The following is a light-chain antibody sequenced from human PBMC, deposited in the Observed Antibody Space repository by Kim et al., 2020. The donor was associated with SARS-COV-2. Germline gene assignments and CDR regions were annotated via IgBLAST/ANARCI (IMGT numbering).Light chain of an antibody. Sequence: PGERAIRSCRASQSVSYSYLAWYQQKPGQAPRLLIYGASSRASGIPDRFSGSGSGTDFTLTITRLEPEDFAVYYCQQYGMSPPLIFGGGTKVDIK. V-gene: IGKV3-20*01. J-gene: IGKJ4*01. CDR2: GAS. CDR3: QQYGMSPPLI. CDR1: QSVSYSY.